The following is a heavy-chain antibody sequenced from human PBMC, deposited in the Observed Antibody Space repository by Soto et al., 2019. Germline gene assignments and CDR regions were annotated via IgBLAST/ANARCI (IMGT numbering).Heavy chain of an antibody. CDR2: ILPVFGMV. V-gene: IGHV1-69*01. D-gene: IGHD3-3*01. J-gene: IGHJ6*02. Sequence: QVQLAQSGAEVKKPGSSVRVSCQTSRGTFNTSPISWMRQAPGQGLEWLGDILPVFGMVNYAQQFPDRLNLTEGEFKTSGCMEVSKPEAGGDAVYFFGAPPLRGRHYDFRSPPTASLYHYGLGVWGQGTTVIVSS. CDR3: GAPPLRGRHYDFRSPPTASLYHYGLGV. CDR1: RGTFNTSP.